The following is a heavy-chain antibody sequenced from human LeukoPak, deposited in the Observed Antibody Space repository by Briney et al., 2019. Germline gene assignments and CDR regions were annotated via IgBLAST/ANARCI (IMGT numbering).Heavy chain of an antibody. CDR1: GFTFSSYS. V-gene: IGHV3-9*01. CDR2: ISWNSGSI. CDR3: AKDRAAAALGPFDY. D-gene: IGHD6-13*01. Sequence: GGSLRLSCAASGFTFSSYSMNWVRQAPGKGLEWVSGISWNSGSIGYADSVKGRFTISRDNAKNSLYLQMNSLRAEDTALYYCAKDRAAAALGPFDYWGQGTLVTVSS. J-gene: IGHJ4*02.